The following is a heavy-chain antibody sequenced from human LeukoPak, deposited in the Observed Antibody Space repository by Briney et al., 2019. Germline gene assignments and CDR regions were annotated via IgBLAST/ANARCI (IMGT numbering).Heavy chain of an antibody. J-gene: IGHJ4*02. CDR2: IYYSGST. CDR1: GGSISSYY. D-gene: IGHD5-12*01. V-gene: IGHV4-59*01. Sequence: PSETLSLTCTVSGGSISSYYWSWIRQPSGKGLEWIGYIYYSGSTNYNPSLKSRVTISVDTSKNQFSLKLSSVTAADTAVYYCARSRPSGYSGYGPIDYWGQGTLVTVSS. CDR3: ARSRPSGYSGYGPIDY.